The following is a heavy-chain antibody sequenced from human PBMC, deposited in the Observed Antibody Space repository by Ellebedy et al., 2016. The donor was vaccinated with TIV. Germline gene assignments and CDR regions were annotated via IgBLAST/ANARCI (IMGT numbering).Heavy chain of an antibody. CDR1: GASISSNNW. V-gene: IGHV4-4*02. Sequence: SETLSLTXAVSGASISSNNWWSWVRQPPGNGLEWIGDLFHTGRTSYNPSLKSRVTISVEKSKNQFSLVLRSVTAADTAIYYCARILTAYYNQYYDGMGVWGQGTTVTVSS. J-gene: IGHJ6*02. CDR2: LFHTGRT. D-gene: IGHD3-9*01. CDR3: ARILTAYYNQYYDGMGV.